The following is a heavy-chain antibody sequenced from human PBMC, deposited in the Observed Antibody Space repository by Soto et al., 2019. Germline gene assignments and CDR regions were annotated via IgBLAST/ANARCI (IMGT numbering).Heavy chain of an antibody. CDR3: ARDGSIAARPTRYNWFDP. D-gene: IGHD6-6*01. CDR2: ISAYNGNT. Sequence: ASVKVSCKASGYTFTSYGISWVRQAPGQGLEWMGWISAYNGNTNYAQKLQGRVTMTTDTSTSTAYMELRSLRSDDTAVYYCARDGSIAARPTRYNWFDPWGQGTLVTVSS. CDR1: GYTFTSYG. V-gene: IGHV1-18*01. J-gene: IGHJ5*02.